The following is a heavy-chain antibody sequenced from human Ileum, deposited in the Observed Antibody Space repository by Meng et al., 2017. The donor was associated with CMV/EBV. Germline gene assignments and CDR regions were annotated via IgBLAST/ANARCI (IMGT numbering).Heavy chain of an antibody. V-gene: IGHV3-21*01. CDR1: GFTFSIYN. D-gene: IGHD3-3*01. CDR3: ARTPYYDFWSGSPSPVDV. CDR2: ITSTSNYM. J-gene: IGHJ6*02. Sequence: GESLKISCAASGFTFSIYNMNWVRQAPGKGLEWVSSITSTSNYMYYADSVKGRFTISRDNAKRSLYLQMNSLRAEDTAVYYCARTPYYDFWSGSPSPVDVWGQGTTVTVSS.